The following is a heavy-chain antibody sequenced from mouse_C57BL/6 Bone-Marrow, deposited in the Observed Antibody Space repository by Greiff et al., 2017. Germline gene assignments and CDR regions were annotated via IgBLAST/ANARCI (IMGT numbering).Heavy chain of an antibody. CDR1: GYTFTSYW. J-gene: IGHJ3*01. V-gene: IGHV1-64*01. CDR3: ARSYYYGSRGWFAY. Sequence: QVQLQQPGAELVKPGASVKLSCKASGYTFTSYWMHWVKQRPGQGLEWIGMIHPNSGSTNYNEKFKSKATLTVEKSSSTAYMQLSSLTSEDSAVYYCARSYYYGSRGWFAYWGQGTLDTVSA. CDR2: IHPNSGST. D-gene: IGHD1-1*01.